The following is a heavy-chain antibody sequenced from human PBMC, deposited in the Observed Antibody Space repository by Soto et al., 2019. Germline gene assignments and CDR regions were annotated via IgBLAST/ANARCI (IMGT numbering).Heavy chain of an antibody. V-gene: IGHV4-59*01. CDR2: TYYNGNI. CDR1: GGSISNYY. D-gene: IGHD3-16*01. CDR3: ASGGNWFDP. Sequence: SETLSLTCNVSGGSISNYYWTWVRQSPEKGLEWIGYTYYNGNINYNPSLKSRVTISIDTSKNQFSLTLKSVTAADTAVYYCASGGNWFDPWGQGGLVTVSS. J-gene: IGHJ5*02.